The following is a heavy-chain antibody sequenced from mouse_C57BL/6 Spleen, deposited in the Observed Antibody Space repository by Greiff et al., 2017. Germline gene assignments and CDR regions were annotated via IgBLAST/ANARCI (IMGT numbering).Heavy chain of an antibody. CDR3: ARVCEYAMDY. Sequence: EVQLQPSGAELVKPGASVKLSCTASGYTFTDYYMDWVKQSPGKSLEWIGDINPNNGDTIYNQNFKGKATLTVDTSSSTAYMQLRSLTSEDTAVYYCARVCEYAMDYWGQGTSLTVSS. D-gene: IGHD5-1*01. J-gene: IGHJ4*01. CDR1: GYTFTDYY. V-gene: IGHV1-18*01. CDR2: INPNNGDT.